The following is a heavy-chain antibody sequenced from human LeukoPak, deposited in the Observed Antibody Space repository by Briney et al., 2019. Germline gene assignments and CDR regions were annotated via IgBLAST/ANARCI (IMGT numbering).Heavy chain of an antibody. D-gene: IGHD2-15*01. CDR1: GGSISSYY. J-gene: IGHJ6*03. CDR3: ARVADIDYYYMDV. V-gene: IGHV4-59*01. CDR2: IYYSGST. Sequence: SETLSLTCTVSGGSISSYYWSWIRQPPGKGLEWIGYIYYSGSTNYNPSLKSRVTISVDTSKNQFSLKLSSVTAADTAVNYCARVADIDYYYMDVWGKGTTVTVSS.